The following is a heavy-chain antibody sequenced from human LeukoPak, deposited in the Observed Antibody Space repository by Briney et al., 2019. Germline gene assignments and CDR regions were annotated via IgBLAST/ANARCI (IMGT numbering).Heavy chain of an antibody. Sequence: GGSLRLSCAASGFTFSSYSMNWVRQAPGKGLQCVSSISSSSSYIYYADSVKGRFTISRDNAKNSLYLQMNSLRAEDTAVYYCARDGVYYDSSGYFSGYYGMDVWGQGTTVTVSS. CDR2: ISSSSSYI. CDR1: GFTFSSYS. D-gene: IGHD3-22*01. CDR3: ARDGVYYDSSGYFSGYYGMDV. J-gene: IGHJ6*02. V-gene: IGHV3-21*01.